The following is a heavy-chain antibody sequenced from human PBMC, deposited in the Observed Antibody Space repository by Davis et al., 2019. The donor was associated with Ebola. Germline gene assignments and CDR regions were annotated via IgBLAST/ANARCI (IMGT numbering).Heavy chain of an antibody. CDR3: ARMAWIQLWLRPRYYYMDV. Sequence: PSETLSLTCAVYGGSFSGYYWSWIRQPPGKGLEWIGEINHSGSTNYNPSLKSRVTISVDTSKNQFSLKLSSVTAADTAVYYCARMAWIQLWLRPRYYYMDVWGKGTTVTVSS. V-gene: IGHV4-34*01. J-gene: IGHJ6*03. D-gene: IGHD5-18*01. CDR1: GGSFSGYY. CDR2: INHSGST.